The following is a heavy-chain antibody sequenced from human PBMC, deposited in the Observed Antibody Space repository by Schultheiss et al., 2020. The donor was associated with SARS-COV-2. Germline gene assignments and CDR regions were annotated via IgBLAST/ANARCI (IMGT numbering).Heavy chain of an antibody. V-gene: IGHV4-61*08. CDR2: IYYSGST. CDR1: GGSISSGGYY. Sequence: SETLSLTCTVSGGSISSGGYYWSWIRQHPGKGLEWIGYIYYSGSTNYNPSLKSRVTISVDTSKNQFSLKLSSVTAADTAVYYCARRAVAGSGYDYWGQGTLVTVSS. J-gene: IGHJ4*02. CDR3: ARRAVAGSGYDY. D-gene: IGHD6-19*01.